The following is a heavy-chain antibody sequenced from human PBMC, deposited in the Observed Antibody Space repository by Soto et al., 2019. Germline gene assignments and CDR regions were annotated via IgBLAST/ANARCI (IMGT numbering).Heavy chain of an antibody. CDR2: IYYSGST. D-gene: IGHD4-17*01. CDR1: GGSISSYY. CDR3: ARILTIPRTTVTTRSDYYYGMDV. J-gene: IGHJ6*02. V-gene: IGHV4-59*01. Sequence: PSETLSLTCTVSGGSISSYYWSWIRQPPGKGLEWIGYIYYSGSTNYNPSLKSRVTISVDTSKNQFSLKLSSVTAADTAVYYCARILTIPRTTVTTRSDYYYGMDVWGQGTTVTVSS.